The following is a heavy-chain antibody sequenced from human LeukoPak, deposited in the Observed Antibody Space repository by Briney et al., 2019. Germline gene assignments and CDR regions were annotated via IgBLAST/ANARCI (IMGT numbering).Heavy chain of an antibody. CDR2: ISWNSGSI. Sequence: GGSLRLSCAASGFTFDDYAMHWVRQAPGKGLEWVSGISWNSGSIGYADSVNGRFTISRDNAKNSLYLQMNSLRAEDTALYYCAKDRNYYDSSGVFDYWGQGTLVTVSS. CDR3: AKDRNYYDSSGVFDY. CDR1: GFTFDDYA. J-gene: IGHJ4*02. D-gene: IGHD3-22*01. V-gene: IGHV3-9*01.